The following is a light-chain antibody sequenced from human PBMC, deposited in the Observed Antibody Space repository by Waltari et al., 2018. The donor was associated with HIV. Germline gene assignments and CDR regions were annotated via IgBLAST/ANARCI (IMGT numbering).Light chain of an antibody. CDR3: SSYTSSRSYV. CDR1: ISDVGGYNY. J-gene: IGLJ1*01. Sequence: QSALTQPASVSGSPGQSITISCTGTISDVGGYNYVSWYQQHPGKAPKLMIYAVSNRPSGVSNRFSGSKSGNTASLTISGLQAEDEADYYCSSYTSSRSYVFGTGTRVTV. V-gene: IGLV2-14*03. CDR2: AVS.